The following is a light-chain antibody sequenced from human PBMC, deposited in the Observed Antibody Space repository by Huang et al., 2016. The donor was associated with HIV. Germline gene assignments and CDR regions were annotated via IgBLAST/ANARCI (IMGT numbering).Light chain of an antibody. Sequence: IVLTQSPATLSWYPGERVTLSCRASQSVGNYIAWYQQHPGQSPKLLIYDTSKRATGTPVRFSGSGSGTDFTLTINSLESEDFAIYYCQQRSSGVTFGGGTKVQVK. CDR2: DTS. CDR1: QSVGNY. J-gene: IGKJ4*01. CDR3: QQRSSGVT. V-gene: IGKV3-11*01.